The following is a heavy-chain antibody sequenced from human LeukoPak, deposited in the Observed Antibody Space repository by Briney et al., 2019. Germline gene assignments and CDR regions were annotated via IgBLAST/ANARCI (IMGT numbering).Heavy chain of an antibody. V-gene: IGHV4-4*07. CDR3: ARDRIAARRGVDWFDP. Sequence: PSETLSLTCTVSGGSISSYYWSWIRQPAGKGLEWIGRIYTSGSTNYNPSLKSRVTMSVDTSKNQFSLKLSSVTAADTAVYYCARDRIAARRGVDWFDPGGQGTLVTVSS. D-gene: IGHD6-6*01. CDR2: IYTSGST. J-gene: IGHJ5*02. CDR1: GGSISSYY.